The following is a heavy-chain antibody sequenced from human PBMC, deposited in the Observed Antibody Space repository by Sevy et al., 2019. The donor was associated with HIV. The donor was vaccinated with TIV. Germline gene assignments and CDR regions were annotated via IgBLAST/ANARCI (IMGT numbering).Heavy chain of an antibody. V-gene: IGHV3-7*01. Sequence: GGSLRLSCAASGFTFSTYWMTWVRQAPGKGLEWVANIKQDGSEKYYAESVKGRLTVSRDNTKNSLYRQLNSLRAEETAIYYCARAPVGSGWYFPRGIDYWGQGTLVTVSS. CDR2: IKQDGSEK. CDR3: ARAPVGSGWYFPRGIDY. J-gene: IGHJ4*02. CDR1: GFTFSTYW. D-gene: IGHD6-13*01.